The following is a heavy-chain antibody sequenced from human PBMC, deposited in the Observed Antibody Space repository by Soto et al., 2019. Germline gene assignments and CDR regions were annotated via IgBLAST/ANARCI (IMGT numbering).Heavy chain of an antibody. CDR3: ARGVPSRDFDY. CDR1: GGSFSGYY. V-gene: IGHV4-34*01. D-gene: IGHD2-2*01. CDR2: INHSGST. Sequence: QVQLQQWGAGLLKPSETLSLTCAVYGGSFSGYYWSWIRQPPGKGLEWMGEINHSGSTNYNPSLKSRVTISVDTSKNQFSLKLSSVTAADTAVYYWARGVPSRDFDYWGQGTLVTVSS. J-gene: IGHJ4*02.